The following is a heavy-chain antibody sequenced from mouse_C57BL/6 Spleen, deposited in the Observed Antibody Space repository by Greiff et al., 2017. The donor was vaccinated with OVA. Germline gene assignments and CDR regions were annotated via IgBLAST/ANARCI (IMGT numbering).Heavy chain of an antibody. J-gene: IGHJ3*01. CDR1: GFTFSDYG. D-gene: IGHD1-1*01. V-gene: IGHV5-17*01. Sequence: EVKLMESGGGLVKPGGSLKLSCAASGFTFSDYGMHWVRQAPEKGLEWVAYISSGSSTIYYADTVKGRFTISRDNAKNTLFLQMTSLRSEDTAMYYCARPQSLYYGSSYAYWGQGTLVTVSA. CDR2: ISSGSSTI. CDR3: ARPQSLYYGSSYAY.